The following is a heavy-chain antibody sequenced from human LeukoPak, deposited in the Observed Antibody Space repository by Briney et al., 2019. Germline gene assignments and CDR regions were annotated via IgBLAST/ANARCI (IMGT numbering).Heavy chain of an antibody. J-gene: IGHJ5*02. CDR1: GFTFDDYA. CDR2: ISWNSGSI. CDR3: AKDQFVVVPAAMDGGFDP. Sequence: PGGSLRLSCAASGFTFDDYAMHWVRQAPGKGLEWVSGISWNSGSIGYADSVKGRFTISRDNAKNSLYLQMNSLRAEDTAVYYCAKDQFVVVPAAMDGGFDPWGQGTLVTVSS. D-gene: IGHD2-2*01. V-gene: IGHV3-9*01.